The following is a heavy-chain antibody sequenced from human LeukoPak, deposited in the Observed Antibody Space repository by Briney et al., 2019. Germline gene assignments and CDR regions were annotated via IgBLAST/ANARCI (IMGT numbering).Heavy chain of an antibody. CDR3: ARGRDYYDSSGYYYEGTIVDY. J-gene: IGHJ4*02. V-gene: IGHV4-59*01. Sequence: PSETLSLTCTVSGGSISSYYWSWIRQPPGEGLEWIGHIYYSGSTNYNPTLKSRVTISVDTSKNQFSLKLSSVTAADTAVYYCARGRDYYDSSGYYYEGTIVDYWGQGTLVTVSS. CDR1: GGSISSYY. CDR2: IYYSGST. D-gene: IGHD3-22*01.